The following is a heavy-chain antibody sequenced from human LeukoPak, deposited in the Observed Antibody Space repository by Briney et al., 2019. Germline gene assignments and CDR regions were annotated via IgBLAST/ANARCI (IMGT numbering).Heavy chain of an antibody. J-gene: IGHJ3*02. D-gene: IGHD3-10*01. CDR3: ARWGDVRATFDI. V-gene: IGHV3-21*01. CDR1: GFTFSSYS. CDR2: ISSSSYI. Sequence: PGGSLRLSRAASGFTFSSYSMNWVRQAPGKGLEWVSSISSSSYIYYADSVKGRFTISRDNAKNSLYLQMNSLRAEDTAVYYCARWGDVRATFDIWGQGTMVTVSS.